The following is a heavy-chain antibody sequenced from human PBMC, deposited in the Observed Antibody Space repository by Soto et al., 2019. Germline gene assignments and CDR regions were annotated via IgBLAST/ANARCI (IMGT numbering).Heavy chain of an antibody. CDR1: GFTFSSYG. CDR2: ISYDGSNK. CDR3: AKDTGFRGVLMVYAIHDWFDP. J-gene: IGHJ5*02. V-gene: IGHV3-30*18. Sequence: PGGSLRFSCAASGFTFSSYGMHWVRQAPGKGLEWVAVISYDGSNKYYADSVKGRFTISRDNSKNTLYLQMNSLRAEDTAVYYCAKDTGFRGVLMVYAIHDWFDPWGQGTLVTVSS. D-gene: IGHD2-8*01.